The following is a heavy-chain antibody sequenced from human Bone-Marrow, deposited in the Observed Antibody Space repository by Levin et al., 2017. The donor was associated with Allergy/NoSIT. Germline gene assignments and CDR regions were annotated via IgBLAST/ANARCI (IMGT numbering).Heavy chain of an antibody. J-gene: IGHJ4*02. D-gene: IGHD1-26*01. V-gene: IGHV1-2*02. Sequence: ASVKVSCKASGYTFTGYYMHWVRQAPGQGLEWVGWINPNNGGTNYAQKFQGRDTTTMDTSISTVYMELSRLRSDDTAVYYCASGQYSGSYYYWGQGPLVTVSS. CDR1: GYTFTGYY. CDR3: ASGQYSGSYYY. CDR2: INPNNGGT.